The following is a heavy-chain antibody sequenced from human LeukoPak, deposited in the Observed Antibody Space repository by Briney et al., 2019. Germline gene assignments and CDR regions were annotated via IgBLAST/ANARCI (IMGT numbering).Heavy chain of an antibody. CDR1: GVTFSSYA. Sequence: GGSLRLSCAASGVTFSSYAMSWVRQAPGKGLEWVSGISGSGDNTYYADSVKGRFTISRDNSKNTLYVQVNSLGTEDTAAYYCAKGSYYDSSGSFYFDYWGQGTLVTVSS. D-gene: IGHD3-22*01. CDR2: ISGSGDNT. CDR3: AKGSYYDSSGSFYFDY. J-gene: IGHJ4*02. V-gene: IGHV3-23*01.